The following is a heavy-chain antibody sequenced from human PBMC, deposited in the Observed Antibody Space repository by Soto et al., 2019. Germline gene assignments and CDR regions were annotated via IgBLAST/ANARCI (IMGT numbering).Heavy chain of an antibody. Sequence: GGSLRLSCAASGFTFSSYSMNWVRQAPGKGLEWVSSISSSSYIYYADSVKGRFTISRDNAKNSLYLQMNSLRAEDTAVYYCARDWIYCSGGSCYFGAFDIWGQGTMVTVSS. D-gene: IGHD2-15*01. V-gene: IGHV3-21*01. CDR3: ARDWIYCSGGSCYFGAFDI. CDR1: GFTFSSYS. CDR2: ISSSSYI. J-gene: IGHJ3*02.